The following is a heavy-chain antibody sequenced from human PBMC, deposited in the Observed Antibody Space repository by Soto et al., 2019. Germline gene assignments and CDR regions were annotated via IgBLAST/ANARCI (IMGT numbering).Heavy chain of an antibody. CDR2: ISGSGGST. Sequence: GGSLRLSCAASGFTFSSYAMSWVRQAPGKGLEWVSAISGSGGSTYYADSVKGRFTISRDNSKNTLYLQMNSLRAEDTAVYYCAASMYYYGSGSYRVYWGQGTLVTVSS. D-gene: IGHD3-10*01. V-gene: IGHV3-23*01. CDR1: GFTFSSYA. J-gene: IGHJ4*02. CDR3: AASMYYYGSGSYRVY.